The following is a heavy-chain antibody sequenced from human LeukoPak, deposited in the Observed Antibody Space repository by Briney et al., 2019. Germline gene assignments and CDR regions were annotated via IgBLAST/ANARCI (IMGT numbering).Heavy chain of an antibody. CDR2: INPSDGRT. V-gene: IGHV1-46*01. D-gene: IGHD3-10*01. CDR3: AKASGKEESRGGSLYYAMDV. CDR1: GYTFTTNH. J-gene: IGHJ6*02. Sequence: ASVKVSCKTSGYTFTTNHMHWVRQAPGQGLEWMGIINPSDGRTTYAQKFEGRVAMTTDTSTRTVYMELTRLRSDDSAVFYCAKASGKEESRGGSLYYAMDVWGQGTTVTVSS.